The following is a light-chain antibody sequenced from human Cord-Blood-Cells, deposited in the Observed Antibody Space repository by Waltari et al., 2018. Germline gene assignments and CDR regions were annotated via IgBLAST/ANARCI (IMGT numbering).Light chain of an antibody. CDR1: QSVSSY. Sequence: EIVLTQSPPTLSLSQGDRDTLSCRASQSVSSYLAWYQQKPGQAPRLLIYDASNRATGIPARFSGSGSGTDFTLTISSLEPEDFAVYYCQQRSNWPPWTFGQGTKVEIK. J-gene: IGKJ1*01. CDR2: DAS. CDR3: QQRSNWPPWT. V-gene: IGKV3-11*01.